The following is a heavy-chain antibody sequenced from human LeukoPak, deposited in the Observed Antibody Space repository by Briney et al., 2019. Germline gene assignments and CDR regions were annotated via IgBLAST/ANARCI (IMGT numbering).Heavy chain of an antibody. V-gene: IGHV1-18*01. J-gene: IGHJ4*02. CDR3: ARSEVRYFDWPNYFDY. D-gene: IGHD3-9*01. CDR1: GYRFTDVG. Sequence: GASVKVSCKASGYRFTDVGISWVRQAPGQGLEWMGWISAYNGNTNYAQKLQGRVTMTTDTSTSTAYMELRSLRSDDTAVYYCARSEVRYFDWPNYFDYWGQGTLVTVSS. CDR2: ISAYNGNT.